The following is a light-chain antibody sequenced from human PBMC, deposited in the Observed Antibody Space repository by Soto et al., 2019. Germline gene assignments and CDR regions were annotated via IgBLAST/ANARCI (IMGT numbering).Light chain of an antibody. CDR3: QQYNNWPPWT. Sequence: EIVMTQSPATLSVSPGEXXXXXXXXXQSVSSNLAWYQQEPGQAPRLLIYGASTRATGIPARFSGSGSGTEFTLTISSLQSEDFAVYYCQQYNNWPPWTFGQGTKVDIK. V-gene: IGKV3-15*01. CDR2: GAS. CDR1: QSVSSN. J-gene: IGKJ1*01.